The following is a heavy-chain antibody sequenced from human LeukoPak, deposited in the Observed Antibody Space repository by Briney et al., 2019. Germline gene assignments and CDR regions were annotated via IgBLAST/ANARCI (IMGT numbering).Heavy chain of an antibody. Sequence: ASVKVSCKASGYTLTGYYMHRVPQAPGQGLEWMGWINPNSGGTNYSQKFQGRVTMTRDTSISTAYMEQPAMRCDDAAVHYCARSAFRGVICFDPWGQGTLVTVSS. CDR3: ARSAFRGVICFDP. J-gene: IGHJ5*02. D-gene: IGHD3-16*01. CDR1: GYTLTGYY. V-gene: IGHV1-2*02. CDR2: INPNSGGT.